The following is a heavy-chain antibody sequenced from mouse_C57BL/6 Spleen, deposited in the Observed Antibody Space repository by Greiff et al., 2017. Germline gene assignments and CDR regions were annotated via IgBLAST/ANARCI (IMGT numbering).Heavy chain of an antibody. CDR3: ARDGGLRRGFDY. CDR2: INYDGSST. Sequence: EVKLVESEGGLVQPGSSMKLSCTASGFTFSDYYMAWVRQVPEKGLEWVANINYDGSSTYYLDSLKSRFIISRDNAKNILYLQMSSLKSEDTATYYCARDGGLRRGFDYWGQGTTLTVSS. V-gene: IGHV5-16*01. CDR1: GFTFSDYY. D-gene: IGHD2-4*01. J-gene: IGHJ2*01.